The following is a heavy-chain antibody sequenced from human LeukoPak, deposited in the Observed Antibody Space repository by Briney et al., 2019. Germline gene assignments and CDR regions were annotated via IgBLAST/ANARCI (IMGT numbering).Heavy chain of an antibody. J-gene: IGHJ6*02. Sequence: GGSLRLSCTASGFTFSSYAMSWVRQAPGKGLEWVSAISGSGGSTYYADAVKGRFIISRDNSRNTLYLQMHSLGAEDTAVYYCANTIVRGVASMDVWGQGTTVTVSS. CDR2: ISGSGGST. V-gene: IGHV3-23*01. CDR1: GFTFSSYA. CDR3: ANTIVRGVASMDV. D-gene: IGHD3-10*01.